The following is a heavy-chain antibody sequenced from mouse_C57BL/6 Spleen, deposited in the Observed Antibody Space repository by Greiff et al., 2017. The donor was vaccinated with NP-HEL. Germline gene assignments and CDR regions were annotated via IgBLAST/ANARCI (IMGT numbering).Heavy chain of an antibody. CDR1: GYSFTDYN. CDR3: ASPSTVVARGYFDV. V-gene: IGHV1-39*01. CDR2: INPNYGTT. J-gene: IGHJ1*03. D-gene: IGHD1-1*01. Sequence: EVQLQQSGPELVKPGASVKISCKASGYSFTDYNMNWVKQSNGKSLEWIGVINPNYGTTSYNQKFKDKATLTVDQSSSTAYMQLNSLTSEDSAVYYCASPSTVVARGYFDVWGTGTTVTVSS.